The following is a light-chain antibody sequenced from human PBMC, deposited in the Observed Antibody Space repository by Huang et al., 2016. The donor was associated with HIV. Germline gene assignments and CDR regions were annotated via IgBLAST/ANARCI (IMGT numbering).Light chain of an antibody. CDR1: QNITKS. Sequence: DIQLTQSPPSLSASVGYRVTFTCRANQNITKSLNWYQQKPGKAPKRLIDTASTLESGVPSRFSGGGSGSRFTLNITNLQPEDFATYYCQQSFSVPRTFG. J-gene: IGKJ1*01. V-gene: IGKV1-39*01. CDR2: TAS. CDR3: QQSFSVPRT.